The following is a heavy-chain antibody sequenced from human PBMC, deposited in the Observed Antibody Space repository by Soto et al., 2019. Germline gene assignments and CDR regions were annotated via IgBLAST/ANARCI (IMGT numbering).Heavy chain of an antibody. CDR2: IYYSGST. V-gene: IGHV4-59*08. CDR3: ARLGRWGSSWIYFDY. Sequence: PSETLSLTCTVSGGSISSYYWSWIRQPPGKGLEWIGYIYYSGSTNYNPSLKSRVTISVDTSKNQFSLKLSSVTAADTAVYYCARLGRWGSSWIYFDYWGQGTLVTVSS. J-gene: IGHJ4*02. CDR1: GGSISSYY. D-gene: IGHD6-13*01.